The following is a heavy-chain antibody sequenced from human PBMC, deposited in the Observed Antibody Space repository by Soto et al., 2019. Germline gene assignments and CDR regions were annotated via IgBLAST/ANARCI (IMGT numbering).Heavy chain of an antibody. CDR1: GFTFRTYT. D-gene: IGHD3-10*01. V-gene: IGHV3-21*01. J-gene: IGHJ6*02. CDR2: IRGFSPYT. Sequence: LRLSCISSGFTFRTYTMNWVRQAPGKGLEWVSGIRGFSPYTFYAESVKGRFTISRDNAKNSLYLQMNSLRAEDTAVYYCARDRGYDAHDYYYNAMDVWGPGTTVTVSS. CDR3: ARDRGYDAHDYYYNAMDV.